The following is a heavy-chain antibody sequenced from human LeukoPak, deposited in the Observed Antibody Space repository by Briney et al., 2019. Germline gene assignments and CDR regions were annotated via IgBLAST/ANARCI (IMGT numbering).Heavy chain of an antibody. V-gene: IGHV3-74*01. CDR3: AREKYYYGSGNWFDP. J-gene: IGHJ5*02. CDR1: GFTFSSYW. D-gene: IGHD3-10*01. Sequence: GGSLRLSCAASGFTFSSYWMHWVRQAPGKGLVWVSRINSDGSSTSYADSVKGRFTISRDNAKNTLYLQMYSLRAEDTAVYYCAREKYYYGSGNWFDPWGQGTLVTVSS. CDR2: INSDGSST.